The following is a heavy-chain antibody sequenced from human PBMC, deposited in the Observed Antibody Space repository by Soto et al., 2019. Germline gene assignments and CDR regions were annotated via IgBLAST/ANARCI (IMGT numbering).Heavy chain of an antibody. CDR3: ARDPNGDYVGAFDI. CDR2: ISASGVTT. Sequence: EVRLLESGGGLEQPGGSLKLSCAASGFSFSGYAMSWVRQAPGQGPEWVSGISASGVTTHYADSVKGRFTISRDNSKNTLYLQMNSLRAEDTAVYYCARDPNGDYVGAFDIWGQGTMVTVSS. D-gene: IGHD4-17*01. J-gene: IGHJ3*02. V-gene: IGHV3-23*01. CDR1: GFSFSGYA.